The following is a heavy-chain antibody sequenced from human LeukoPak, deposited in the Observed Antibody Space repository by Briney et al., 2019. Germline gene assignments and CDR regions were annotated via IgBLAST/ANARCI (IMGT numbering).Heavy chain of an antibody. CDR3: ARVEGYYYGSGIERWFDP. V-gene: IGHV1-69*13. D-gene: IGHD3-10*01. CDR1: GGTFSSYA. CDR2: IIPIFGTA. J-gene: IGHJ5*02. Sequence: SVKVSCKASGGTFSSYAISWVRQAPGQGLEWMGGIIPIFGTANYAQKFQGRVTITADESTSTAYMELSSLRSEDTAVYYCARVEGYYYGSGIERWFDPWGQGTLVTVSS.